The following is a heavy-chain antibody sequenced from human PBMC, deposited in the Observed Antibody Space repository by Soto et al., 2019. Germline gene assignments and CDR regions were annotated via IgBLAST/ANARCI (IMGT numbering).Heavy chain of an antibody. J-gene: IGHJ4*02. V-gene: IGHV3-43*01. CDR3: VKESESGWPNFDY. Sequence: GGSLRLSCAATGFMFNAYTMHWVRQPPGKGLEWLSLVNKNGKTTFYADSVKGRFTISRGNSKNSLYLQLSSLRPEDSGLYYCVKESESGWPNFDYWGQGTRVTVSS. CDR2: VNKNGKTT. CDR1: GFMFNAYT. D-gene: IGHD6-19*01.